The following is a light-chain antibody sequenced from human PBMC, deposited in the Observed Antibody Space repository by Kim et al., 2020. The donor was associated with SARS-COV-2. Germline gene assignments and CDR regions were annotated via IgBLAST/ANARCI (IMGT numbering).Light chain of an antibody. CDR1: ENINKW. Sequence: ASVGDRVTITCRASENINKWLVWYQQKPGKAPKVLIYMASSLESGVPSRFSGSGSGTEFSLTISSLQPDDFATYYCQQYNAFPLTFGGGTKVDIK. V-gene: IGKV1-5*03. J-gene: IGKJ4*01. CDR2: MAS. CDR3: QQYNAFPLT.